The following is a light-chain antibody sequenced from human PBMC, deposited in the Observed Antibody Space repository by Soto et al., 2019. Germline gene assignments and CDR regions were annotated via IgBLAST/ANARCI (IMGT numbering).Light chain of an antibody. CDR1: QSISSW. Sequence: IQMTQSPSTLSASVGDRVTITCRASQSISSWLAWYQQKPGKAPKILIYDVSSLESGVPSRFSGSGSGTEFTLTISSLQSDDFATYYCQQYSSYSPTFGQGTKVDIK. CDR3: QQYSSYSPT. J-gene: IGKJ1*01. CDR2: DVS. V-gene: IGKV1-5*01.